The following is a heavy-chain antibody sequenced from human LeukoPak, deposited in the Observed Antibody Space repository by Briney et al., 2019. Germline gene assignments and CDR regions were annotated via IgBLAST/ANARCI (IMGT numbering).Heavy chain of an antibody. CDR2: INHSGST. CDR1: GGSFSGYY. Sequence: PSETLSLTCAVYGGSFSGYYWSWIRQPPGKGLEWIGEINHSGSTNYNPSLKSRVTISVDTSKNQFSLKLSSVTAVDTAVYYCARGRYSSGWYAAFDIWGQGTMVTVSS. J-gene: IGHJ3*02. D-gene: IGHD6-19*01. V-gene: IGHV4-34*01. CDR3: ARGRYSSGWYAAFDI.